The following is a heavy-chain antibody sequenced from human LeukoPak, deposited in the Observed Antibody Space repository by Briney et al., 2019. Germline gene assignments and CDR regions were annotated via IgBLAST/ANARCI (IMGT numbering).Heavy chain of an antibody. J-gene: IGHJ4*02. D-gene: IGHD1-1*01. Sequence: GGSLRISCAASGFTFSSYDMHWARQATGKGLEWVSATGTAGDLYYPGSVTGRFTTDKENAKNSLYLQMNRQRAGDTAVYYCARECQRWVRVDYWGQGTLVTVSS. CDR1: GFTFSSYD. V-gene: IGHV3-13*05. CDR3: ARECQRWVRVDY. CDR2: TGTAGDL.